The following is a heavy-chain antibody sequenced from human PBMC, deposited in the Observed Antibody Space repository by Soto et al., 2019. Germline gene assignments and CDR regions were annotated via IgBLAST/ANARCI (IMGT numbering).Heavy chain of an antibody. CDR3: ARDGNLVVAATLVPIWFDP. CDR1: DYTFTSYG. D-gene: IGHD2-15*01. Sequence: VASVKVSCKASDYTFTSYGISWVRQAPGQGLEWMGCISAYNGNTNYAQKLQGRVTMTTDTSTSTAYMELRSLRSDDTDVYYCARDGNLVVAATLVPIWFDPWGQGTLVTVSS. CDR2: ISAYNGNT. V-gene: IGHV1-18*04. J-gene: IGHJ5*02.